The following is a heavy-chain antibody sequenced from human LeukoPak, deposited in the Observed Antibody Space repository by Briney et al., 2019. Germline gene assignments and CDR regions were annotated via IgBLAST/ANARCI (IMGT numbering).Heavy chain of an antibody. CDR1: GGSFSGYY. Sequence: PSETLSLTCAVYGGSFSGYYWSWIRQPPGKGLEWIGEINHSGSTNYNPSLKSRVTISVDTSKNQFSLKLSSVTAADTAVYYCARPRRGIVVVTAMPYDYWGQGTLVTVSS. D-gene: IGHD2-21*02. CDR3: ARPRRGIVVVTAMPYDY. CDR2: INHSGST. J-gene: IGHJ4*02. V-gene: IGHV4-34*01.